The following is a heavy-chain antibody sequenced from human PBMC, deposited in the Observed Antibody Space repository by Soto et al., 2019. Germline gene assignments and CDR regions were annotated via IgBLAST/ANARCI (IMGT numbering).Heavy chain of an antibody. CDR2: IIPIFGTA. CDR3: ALGDHYYDSHQNV. J-gene: IGHJ6*02. D-gene: IGHD3-22*01. Sequence: SVKLSCKASGGSFSSYAISWVRQAPGQGLEWMGGIIPIFGTANYAQKFQGRVTITADESTSTAYMELSSLRSEDTAVYYCALGDHYYDSHQNVWGQGTTVTVSS. V-gene: IGHV1-69*13. CDR1: GGSFSSYA.